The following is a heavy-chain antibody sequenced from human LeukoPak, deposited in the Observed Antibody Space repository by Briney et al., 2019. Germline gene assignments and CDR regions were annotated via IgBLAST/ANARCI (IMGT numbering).Heavy chain of an antibody. J-gene: IGHJ4*02. CDR2: IYSGGST. Sequence: GGSLRLSCAASGFTVSSNYMSWARQAPGKGLEWVSVIYSGGSTYYADSVKGRFTISRDNSKNTLSLQMNSLRPEDTAVYYCASGRVIRGVYFDYWGQGPLVTVSS. CDR1: GFTVSSNY. CDR3: ASGRVIRGVYFDY. V-gene: IGHV3-53*01. D-gene: IGHD3/OR15-3a*01.